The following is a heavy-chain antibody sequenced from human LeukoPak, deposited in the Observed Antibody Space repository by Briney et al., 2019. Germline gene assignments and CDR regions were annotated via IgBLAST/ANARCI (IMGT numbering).Heavy chain of an antibody. CDR2: IYSGGRT. CDR3: ARVYYGSGSLHYYYYYMNV. Sequence: GRSLRLSCAASGFTVSSNYMSWVRQAPGKGLEWVSVIYSGGRTYYADSVKGRFTLSRDISKNTLYLQMNSLRAEDTAVYYCARVYYGSGSLHYYYYYMNVWGKGTTVTISS. V-gene: IGHV3-53*01. CDR1: GFTVSSNY. J-gene: IGHJ6*03. D-gene: IGHD3-10*01.